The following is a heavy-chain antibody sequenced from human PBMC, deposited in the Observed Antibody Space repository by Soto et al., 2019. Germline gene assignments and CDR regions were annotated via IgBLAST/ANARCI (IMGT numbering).Heavy chain of an antibody. CDR1: GYTFSNYG. Sequence: QVPLVQSGAEVKKPGASVKVSCTASGYTFSNYGITWVRQAPGQGLEWMGRISTYNGNTNYEKKVQGRVTMTIDTSTSTAYVELRSLSSDETAMYYCAACTGPSCHRGRELFDPWGQGTLGTVS. V-gene: IGHV1-18*04. J-gene: IGHJ5*02. CDR2: ISTYNGNT. CDR3: AACTGPSCHRGRELFDP. D-gene: IGHD2-2*01.